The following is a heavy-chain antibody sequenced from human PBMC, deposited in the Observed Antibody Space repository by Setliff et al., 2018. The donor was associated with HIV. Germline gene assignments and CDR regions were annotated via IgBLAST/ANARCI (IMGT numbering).Heavy chain of an antibody. Sequence: ASETLSLTCTVSGGSIRNEDYFWSWIRQPAGKGLEWIGRFYTSGSTNYNPSLKSRVTISVDTSKNQFSLKLSSVTAADTAVYYCARGERDYGQQDAFHIWGQGTMVTVSS. D-gene: IGHD4-17*01. J-gene: IGHJ3*02. V-gene: IGHV4-61*02. CDR1: GGSIRNEDYF. CDR2: FYTSGST. CDR3: ARGERDYGQQDAFHI.